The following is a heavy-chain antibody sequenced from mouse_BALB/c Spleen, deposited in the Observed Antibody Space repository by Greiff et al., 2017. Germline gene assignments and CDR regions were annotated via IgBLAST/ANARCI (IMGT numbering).Heavy chain of an antibody. J-gene: IGHJ4*01. D-gene: IGHD2-4*01. CDR2: IWSGGST. V-gene: IGHV2-2*02. CDR3: ARNLYDDYDPFYAMDY. CDR1: GFSLTSYG. Sequence: QVQLKQSGPGLVQPSQSLSITCTVSGFSLTSYGVHWVRQSPGKGLEWLGVIWSGGSTDYNAAFISRLSISKDNSKSQVFFKMNSLQANDTAIYYCARNLYDDYDPFYAMDYWGQGTSVTVSS.